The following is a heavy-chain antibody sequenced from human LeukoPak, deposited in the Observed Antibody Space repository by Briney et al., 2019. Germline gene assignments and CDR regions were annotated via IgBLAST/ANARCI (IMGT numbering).Heavy chain of an antibody. D-gene: IGHD6-13*01. CDR1: GGSISSSSYY. CDR2: IYYSGST. J-gene: IGHJ6*03. Sequence: PSETLSLTCTVSGGSISSSSYYWGWIRQPPGKGLEWIGSIYYSGSTYYNPSLKSRVTISVDTSKNQFSLKLSSVTAADTAVYYCARVDSSWRYYYMDVWGKGTTVTVSS. CDR3: ARVDSSWRYYYMDV. V-gene: IGHV4-39*07.